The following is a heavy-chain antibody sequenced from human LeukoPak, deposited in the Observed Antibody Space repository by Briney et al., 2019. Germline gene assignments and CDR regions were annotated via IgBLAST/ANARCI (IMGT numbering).Heavy chain of an antibody. CDR2: ISSSGSDI. Sequence: GGSLRLSCAASGFTFSNYEMHWVRQAPGKGLEWVSYISSSGSDIYYADSVKGRFTISRDNAKNSLYLHMNSLRAEDTAVYYCARDAPSTYYDFWSGQDNYYYYMDVWGKGTTVTVSS. J-gene: IGHJ6*03. D-gene: IGHD3-3*01. CDR3: ARDAPSTYYDFWSGQDNYYYYMDV. V-gene: IGHV3-48*03. CDR1: GFTFSNYE.